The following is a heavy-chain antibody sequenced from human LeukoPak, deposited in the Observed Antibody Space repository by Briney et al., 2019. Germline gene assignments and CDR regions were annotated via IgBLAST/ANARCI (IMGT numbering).Heavy chain of an antibody. Sequence: GESLKISCKGSGYSFTSYWIGWVRQMPGKGLEWMGIIYPGDSDTTYSPSFQGQVTISADKSISTAYLQWSSLKASDTAMYYCAGRLDMVYASFDYWGQGTLVTVSS. V-gene: IGHV5-51*01. J-gene: IGHJ4*02. D-gene: IGHD2-8*01. CDR2: IYPGDSDT. CDR3: AGRLDMVYASFDY. CDR1: GYSFTSYW.